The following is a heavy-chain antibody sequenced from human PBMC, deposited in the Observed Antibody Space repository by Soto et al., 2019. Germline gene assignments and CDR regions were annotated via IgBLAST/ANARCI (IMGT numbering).Heavy chain of an antibody. CDR1: GAPISTGTW. J-gene: IGHJ5*01. Sequence: QVHLQESGPGLVQSSGTLSLTCGVSGAPISTGTWWTWVRQPPGKGLDWIGEIYHGGNTNYRPSLKSRVTISVDKAKNQFSLRLSSVTAADTAVYYCARHSSYYYDSSAYYDSWGQGALVTVSS. V-gene: IGHV4-4*02. CDR2: IYHGGNT. D-gene: IGHD3-22*01. CDR3: ARHSSYYYDSSAYYDS.